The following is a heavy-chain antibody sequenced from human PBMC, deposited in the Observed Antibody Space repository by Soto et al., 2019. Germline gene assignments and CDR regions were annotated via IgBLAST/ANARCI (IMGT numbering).Heavy chain of an antibody. V-gene: IGHV4-31*03. Sequence: QVQLQASGPGLVQPSETLSLTCSVSRAFINSGGFSYSCIRQPPGKGLEWLGYIFHSGSTLYTPSLRGRLTLSADTSRTQLSLHLTSVTAADTAVYYCVRGGIAGHWFDPWGQGILVTVSS. CDR1: RAFINSGGFS. CDR3: VRGGIAGHWFDP. D-gene: IGHD2-15*01. CDR2: IFHSGST. J-gene: IGHJ5*02.